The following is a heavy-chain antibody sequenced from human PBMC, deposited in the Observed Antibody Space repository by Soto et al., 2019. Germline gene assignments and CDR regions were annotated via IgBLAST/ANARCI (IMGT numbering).Heavy chain of an antibody. J-gene: IGHJ6*02. D-gene: IGHD2-2*01. Sequence: SASGKVSGQASGYTLTSYDLHWVRQAPGQGPEWMGIINPSGGITNDAQKFQDRVTMTSHTSTSTVYMELSSLRSEDTAVYYCARGISTTRYYYYYGMDVWGQGTTVTVSS. CDR3: ARGISTTRYYYYYGMDV. CDR2: INPSGGIT. CDR1: GYTLTSYD. V-gene: IGHV1-46*01.